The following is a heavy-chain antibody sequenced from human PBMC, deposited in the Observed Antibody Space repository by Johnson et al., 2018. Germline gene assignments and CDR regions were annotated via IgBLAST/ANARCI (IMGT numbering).Heavy chain of an antibody. J-gene: IGHJ4*02. D-gene: IGHD1-1*01. CDR3: AKDMSQQLAGGTFDY. CDR1: GFDFTIYA. CDR2: IGATGETT. Sequence: VQSGGSLRLSCAASGFDFTIYAMNWVRQAPGKGLEWVASIGATGETTYYADSVKGRFTVSRDNSQRTLYLQMSSLRVEDTAKYYFAKDMSQQLAGGTFDYWGQGPLVTVSS. V-gene: IGHV3-23*01.